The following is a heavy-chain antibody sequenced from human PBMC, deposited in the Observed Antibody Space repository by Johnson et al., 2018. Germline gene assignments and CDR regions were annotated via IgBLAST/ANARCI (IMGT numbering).Heavy chain of an antibody. J-gene: IGHJ2*01. Sequence: VQLVESGGGVVQPGVSLRLSCAASGFTFSRYDMHWVRQATGKGLEWVSGIGTAGDTYYPGSVKGRFTISSENAKNSLYLQMNSLSAGDTAVYYCARGGSRSYNWYCDLGGGSTRVTVSS. CDR2: IGTAGDT. V-gene: IGHV3-13*01. CDR3: ARGGSRSYNWYCDL. D-gene: IGHD1-26*01. CDR1: GFTFSRYD.